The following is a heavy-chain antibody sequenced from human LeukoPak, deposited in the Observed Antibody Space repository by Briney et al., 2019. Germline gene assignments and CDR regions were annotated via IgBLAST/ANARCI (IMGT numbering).Heavy chain of an antibody. V-gene: IGHV4-34*01. J-gene: IGHJ4*02. CDR2: INHSGST. D-gene: IGHD5-12*01. CDR3: ARGPYGGYVKGYFDY. CDR1: GGSFSGYY. Sequence: PSETLSLTCAVYGGSFSGYYWSWIRQPPGKGLGWIGEINHSGSTNYNPSLKSRVTISVDTSKNQFSLKLSSVTAADTAVYYCARGPYGGYVKGYFDYWGQGTLVTVSS.